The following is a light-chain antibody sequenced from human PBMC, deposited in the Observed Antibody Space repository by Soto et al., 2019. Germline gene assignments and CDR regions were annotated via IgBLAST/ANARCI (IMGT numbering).Light chain of an antibody. CDR1: ESISRH. J-gene: IGKJ1*01. V-gene: IGKV3-15*01. CDR3: QQYYHWPRT. CDR2: AAS. Sequence: MSQSPSSLSASVVDRVTVTCRAAESISRHLAWYQQKPGQTPRLLIYAASTRATGIPARFSGSGSGADFNLTITSLQSEDFAVYYCQQYYHWPRTFGQGTKVDIK.